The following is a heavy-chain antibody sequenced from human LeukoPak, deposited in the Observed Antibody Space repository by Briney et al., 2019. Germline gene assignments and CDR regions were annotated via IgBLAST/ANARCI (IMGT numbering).Heavy chain of an antibody. CDR3: ARQRRSSGWPNDY. CDR1: GYSFTSYW. D-gene: IGHD6-19*01. CDR2: IDPSDSYN. Sequence: GESLRISCKGSGYSFTSYWISWVRQMPGKGLEWMGRIDPSDSYNNYRPSFQGHVTISADKSISTAYLQWSSLKASDNAMYYCARQRRSSGWPNDYWGQGTLVTVSS. J-gene: IGHJ4*02. V-gene: IGHV5-10-1*01.